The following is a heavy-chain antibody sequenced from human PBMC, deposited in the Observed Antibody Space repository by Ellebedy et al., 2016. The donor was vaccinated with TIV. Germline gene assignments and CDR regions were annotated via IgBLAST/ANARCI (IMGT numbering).Heavy chain of an antibody. Sequence: SETLSLTCTVSGGSISSYYWSWIRQPPGKGLEWIGYIYYSGSTNYNPSLKSRVTISVDTSKNQFSLKLSSVTAADTAVYYCAGAGAMYFDFDYWGQGTLVTVSS. J-gene: IGHJ4*02. V-gene: IGHV4-59*01. CDR3: AGAGAMYFDFDY. CDR1: GGSISSYY. D-gene: IGHD2-8*01. CDR2: IYYSGST.